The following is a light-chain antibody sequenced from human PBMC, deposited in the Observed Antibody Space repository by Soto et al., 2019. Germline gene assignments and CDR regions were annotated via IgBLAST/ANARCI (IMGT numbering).Light chain of an antibody. Sequence: EIGMPQSPATLSVSPGERATLSSRASQSGSSHLAWYQQKPGQAPRLLIYGASTRATGIPARFRASGSWTEFTLAISSLQSVDFAEYYGQHYNNWPPVYTFVQGTKLEIK. CDR1: QSGSSH. CDR3: QHYNNWPPVYT. V-gene: IGKV3-15*01. CDR2: GAS. J-gene: IGKJ2*01.